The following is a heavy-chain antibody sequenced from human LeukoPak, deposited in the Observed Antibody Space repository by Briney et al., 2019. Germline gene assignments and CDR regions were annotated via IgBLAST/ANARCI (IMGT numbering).Heavy chain of an antibody. CDR2: TSTNGGTT. Sequence: GGSRRLSCAASGFTFSSFAMHWVRQAPGKGLEYVSGTSTNGGTTYYANSVKGRFTVSRDNSKNTLYLQMGSLRAEDMAVYYCARAGSGYSNGWYDYWGQGTLVTVSS. CDR1: GFTFSSFA. D-gene: IGHD6-19*01. J-gene: IGHJ4*02. V-gene: IGHV3-64*01. CDR3: ARAGSGYSNGWYDY.